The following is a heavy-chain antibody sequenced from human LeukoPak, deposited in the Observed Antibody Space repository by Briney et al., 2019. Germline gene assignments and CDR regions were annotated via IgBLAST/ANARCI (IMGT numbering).Heavy chain of an antibody. CDR2: ISYDGSNK. D-gene: IGHD3-16*01. V-gene: IGHV3-30*04. CDR3: ARDLMITFHTFDL. J-gene: IGHJ3*01. Sequence: GGSLRLSCAASGFTFSSYAMHWVRQAPGKGLGWVAVISYDGSNKYYADSVKGRFTISRDNAKNSLYLQMNSLRAEDTAVYFCARDLMITFHTFDLWGQGTKVTVSS. CDR1: GFTFSSYA.